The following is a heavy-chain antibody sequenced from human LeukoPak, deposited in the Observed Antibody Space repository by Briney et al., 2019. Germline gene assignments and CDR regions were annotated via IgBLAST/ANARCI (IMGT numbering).Heavy chain of an antibody. Sequence: PGGSLRLSCAASGFTFSSYAMSWVRQAPGQGLEWVSAISGSGGSTYYADSVKGRFTISRDNSKNTLYLQMNSLRAEDTAVYYCAKDPSRGYSSSWYEGYYFDYWGQGTLVTVSS. CDR3: AKDPSRGYSSSWYEGYYFDY. CDR1: GFTFSSYA. V-gene: IGHV3-23*01. D-gene: IGHD6-13*01. CDR2: ISGSGGST. J-gene: IGHJ4*02.